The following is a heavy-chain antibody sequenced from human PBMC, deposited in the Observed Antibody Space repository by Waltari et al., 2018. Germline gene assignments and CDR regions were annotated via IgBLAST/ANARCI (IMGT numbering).Heavy chain of an antibody. CDR1: GFILSTNV. D-gene: IGHD1-26*01. J-gene: IGHJ4*02. Sequence: EVRLVESGGILLQPGESLRLSCAASGFILSTNVLSWFRQAPGKGLEWVSTISAGGGSTYYADSVKGRFSVSRDNSRNTLYLQMSSLRVEDTAIYYCVKMWGSKGSPGWGQGTLVTVSS. CDR3: VKMWGSKGSPG. V-gene: IGHV3-23*04. CDR2: ISAGGGST.